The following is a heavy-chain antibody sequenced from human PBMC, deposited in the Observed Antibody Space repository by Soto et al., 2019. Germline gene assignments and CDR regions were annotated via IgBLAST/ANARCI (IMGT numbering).Heavy chain of an antibody. CDR2: INPSGGST. J-gene: IGHJ5*02. Sequence: ASVKVSCKASGYTFTSYYMHWVRQAPGQGLERMGIINPSGGSTSYAQKFQGRVTMTRDTSTSTVYMELSSLRSEDTAVYYCATVHYDFWSGTNNWFDPWGQGTLVTVSS. CDR3: ATVHYDFWSGTNNWFDP. D-gene: IGHD3-3*01. V-gene: IGHV1-46*01. CDR1: GYTFTSYY.